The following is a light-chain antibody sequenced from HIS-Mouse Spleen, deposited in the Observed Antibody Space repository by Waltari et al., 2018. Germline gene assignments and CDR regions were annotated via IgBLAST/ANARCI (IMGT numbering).Light chain of an antibody. Sequence: QSALTQPASVSGSPGQSITISCTGTSSDVGGYNYVSWYQHHPGKAPKLMIYDVSNRPSGVSNRFSGLQAEDEADYYCSSYTSSSFNVVFGGGTKLTVL. J-gene: IGLJ2*01. V-gene: IGLV2-14*03. CDR2: DVS. CDR3: SSYTSSSFNVV. CDR1: SSDVGGYNY.